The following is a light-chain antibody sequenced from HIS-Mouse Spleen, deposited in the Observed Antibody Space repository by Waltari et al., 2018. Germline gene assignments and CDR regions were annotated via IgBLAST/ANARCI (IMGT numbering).Light chain of an antibody. CDR1: SSDVGGYNY. CDR2: EVS. CDR3: SSYTSSSTPYV. J-gene: IGLJ1*01. V-gene: IGLV2-14*01. Sequence: QSALTQPASVSGSPGQSITISCTGTSSDVGGYNYVPWYQQHPGKAPKIMIYEVSNRPSGVSNRFSGSKSGNTASLTISGLQAEDEADYYCSSYTSSSTPYVFGTGTKVTVL.